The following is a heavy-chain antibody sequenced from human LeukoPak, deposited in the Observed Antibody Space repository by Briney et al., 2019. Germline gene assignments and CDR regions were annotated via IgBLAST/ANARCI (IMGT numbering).Heavy chain of an antibody. CDR1: GYSISSGFY. CDR3: ARAVGTSRNFFDY. D-gene: IGHD4-23*01. J-gene: IGHJ4*02. V-gene: IGHV4-38-2*02. Sequence: LETLSLTCTVPGYSISSGFYWGWIRQPPGKGLECIGSIYHSGSTYYNPSLKSRVTISVDTSKNQFSLNLSSVTAADTAMYYCARAVGTSRNFFDYWGQGTLVTVSS. CDR2: IYHSGST.